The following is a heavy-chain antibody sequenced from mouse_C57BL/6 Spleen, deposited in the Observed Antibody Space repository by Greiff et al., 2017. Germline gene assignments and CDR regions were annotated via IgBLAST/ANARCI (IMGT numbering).Heavy chain of an antibody. CDR1: GFTFSDYG. V-gene: IGHV5-17*01. Sequence: EVKLVESGGGLVKPGGSLKLSCAASGFTFSDYGMHWVRQAPEKGLEWVAYISSGSSTIYYADTVKGRFTITRDKAKNTLFLQMTSLRSEDTAMYYCAKGGSSLYFDYWGKGTTLTVSS. D-gene: IGHD1-1*01. J-gene: IGHJ2*01. CDR3: AKGGSSLYFDY. CDR2: ISSGSSTI.